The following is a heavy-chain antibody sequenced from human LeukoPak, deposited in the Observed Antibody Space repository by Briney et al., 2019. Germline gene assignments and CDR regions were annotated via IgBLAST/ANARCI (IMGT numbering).Heavy chain of an antibody. CDR1: GFTFSNAW. V-gene: IGHV3-15*01. D-gene: IGHD5-12*01. CDR2: IKSKTDGGTT. J-gene: IGHJ5*02. CDR3: TTLYSGYDSDWFDP. Sequence: NPGGSLRLSCAASGFTFSNAWMSWVRQAPGKGLEWVGRIKSKTDGGTTDYAAPVKGRFTISRDDSKNTLYLQMNSLKTEDTAVYYCTTLYSGYDSDWFDPWGQGTLVTVSS.